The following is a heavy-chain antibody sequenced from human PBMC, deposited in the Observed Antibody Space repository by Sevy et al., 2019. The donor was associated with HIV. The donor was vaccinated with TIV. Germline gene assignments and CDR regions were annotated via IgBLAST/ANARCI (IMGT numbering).Heavy chain of an antibody. D-gene: IGHD3-3*02. CDR2: MSPNSGNT. CDR1: GYTVTYYD. J-gene: IGHJ6*02. CDR3: ARFLSTSYYYYNAMDV. V-gene: IGHV1-8*01. Sequence: ASVKVSCRASGYTVTYYDINWVRQATGQGLEWMGWMSPNSGNTGYAQKFQGRVTMTRNTSISTAYMELSSLRSEDTAVYYCARFLSTSYYYYNAMDVWGQGTTVTVSS.